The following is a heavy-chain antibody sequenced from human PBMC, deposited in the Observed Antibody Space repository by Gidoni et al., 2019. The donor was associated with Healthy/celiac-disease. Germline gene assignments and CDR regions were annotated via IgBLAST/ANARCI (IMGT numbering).Heavy chain of an antibody. CDR2: IYYSGST. Sequence: QLQLQESGPGLVKPSETLSLTCTVPGGSISSSSYSWGWIRQPPGKGLEWIGRIYYSGSTYYNPSLKSRVTISVDTSKNQFSLKLSSVTAADTAVYYCARTYYYYGMDVWGQGTTVTVSS. CDR3: ARTYYYYGMDV. J-gene: IGHJ6*02. V-gene: IGHV4-39*01. CDR1: GGSISSSSYS.